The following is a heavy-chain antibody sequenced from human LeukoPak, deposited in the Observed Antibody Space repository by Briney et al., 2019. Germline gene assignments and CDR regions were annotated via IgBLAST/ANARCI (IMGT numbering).Heavy chain of an antibody. J-gene: IGHJ6*03. V-gene: IGHV3-74*01. CDR2: ISRDGSNT. D-gene: IGHD1-26*01. CDR3: AREWDLPGAYYMDV. Sequence: GGSLRLSCAASEFTFSTYWMHWVRQAPGEGLVWVSRISRDGSNTFYADSVKGRFTISRDNAKNTLYLQMNSLRGDDTAVYYCAREWDLPGAYYMDVWGKGTTVTVSS. CDR1: EFTFSTYW.